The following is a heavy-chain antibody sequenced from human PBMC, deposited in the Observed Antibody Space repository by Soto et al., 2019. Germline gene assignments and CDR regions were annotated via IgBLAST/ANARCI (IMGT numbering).Heavy chain of an antibody. D-gene: IGHD3-3*01. V-gene: IGHV1-69*18. CDR1: GVTFSNDA. CDR3: ARDRWTEAMGDGFCLGMGV. J-gene: IGHJ6*01. CDR2: TIPRFRPA. Sequence: VQLVQSGAAVREPGSSVKVTCKASGVTFSNDAISWVRQAPGQGLEWVGTTIPRFRPANYAQKFQGRVTIKVDESTGTADMELRGLLSGVTAVYYCARDRWTEAMGDGFCLGMGVWGQGTTVTVSS.